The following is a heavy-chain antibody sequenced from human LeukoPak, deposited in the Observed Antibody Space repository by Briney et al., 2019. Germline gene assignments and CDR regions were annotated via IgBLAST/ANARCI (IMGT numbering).Heavy chain of an antibody. Sequence: SETLSLTCTVSGDSITSYYWSWIRQPAGKGLEWIGRISITDGTSYTPSRQSRVTMSVDASKNQFSLKLSSVTAADTAVYYCARIRRNSVDWYADDNWGQGTLVTVSS. V-gene: IGHV4-4*07. CDR2: ISITDGT. J-gene: IGHJ4*02. CDR1: GDSITSYY. D-gene: IGHD3-9*01. CDR3: ARIRRNSVDWYADDN.